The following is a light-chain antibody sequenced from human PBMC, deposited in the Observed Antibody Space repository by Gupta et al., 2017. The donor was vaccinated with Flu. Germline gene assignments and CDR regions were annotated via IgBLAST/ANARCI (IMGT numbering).Light chain of an antibody. CDR2: GAS. CDR1: QSVSSSY. J-gene: IGKJ3*01. V-gene: IGKV3-20*01. Sequence: DNVLTQSPGTLSLSPGERATLAYRASQSVSSSYLAWYKQKPGQAPRLLIYGASSRATGIPDRCSGSGSGTDFTLIISRLEPEDVAVYYCQQYGSTPGVTFGPGTKVEIK. CDR3: QQYGSTPGVT.